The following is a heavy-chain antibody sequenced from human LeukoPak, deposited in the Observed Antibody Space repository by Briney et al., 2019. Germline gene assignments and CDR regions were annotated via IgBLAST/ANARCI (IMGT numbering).Heavy chain of an antibody. CDR3: ARHEVFWSGYYHFDY. CDR2: FSHSGST. Sequence: SETLSLTCTVSGGSISSDYWSWIRQPPGKGLEWIGYFSHSGSTNYDPSLRSRVTMSVDTSKNQFSLKLTSVTAADTAVYYCARHEVFWSGYYHFDYWGQGTLVTVSS. J-gene: IGHJ4*02. CDR1: GGSISSDY. D-gene: IGHD3-3*01. V-gene: IGHV4-59*08.